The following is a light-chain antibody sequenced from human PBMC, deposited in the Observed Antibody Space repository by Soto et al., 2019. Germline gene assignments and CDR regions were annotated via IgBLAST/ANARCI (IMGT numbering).Light chain of an antibody. CDR2: AAS. J-gene: IGKJ1*01. CDR1: QAITDY. Sequence: DIQMTQSPSSLSASVGDRVTITCRASQAITDYLASYQQNPGQVPNLLIFAASIFQSGVPSRFSGSGSGTDFTLAITGLQPEYVATYYCQNYNSAPWTLGQGTKVEIK. V-gene: IGKV1-27*01. CDR3: QNYNSAPWT.